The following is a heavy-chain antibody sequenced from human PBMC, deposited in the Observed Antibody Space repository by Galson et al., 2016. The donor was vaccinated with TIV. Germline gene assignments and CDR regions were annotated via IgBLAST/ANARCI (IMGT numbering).Heavy chain of an antibody. D-gene: IGHD2-21*02. V-gene: IGHV3-20*01. CDR2: INWNGGST. Sequence: LRLSCAASGFTFDAYDMNWVRQASGKGLEWVSGINWNGGSTGYADSVKGRFTISRDNAKNSLYLQMNSLRAEDTALYHCARLRSCGGDCYYFDYWGQGTLVTVSS. J-gene: IGHJ4*02. CDR3: ARLRSCGGDCYYFDY. CDR1: GFTFDAYD.